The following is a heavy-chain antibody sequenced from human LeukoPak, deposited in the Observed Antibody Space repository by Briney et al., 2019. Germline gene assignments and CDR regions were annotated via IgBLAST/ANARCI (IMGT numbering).Heavy chain of an antibody. CDR2: INPNSGGT. CDR3: ARDGYSSSWYYYYYYMDV. CDR1: GYTFTGYY. V-gene: IGHV1-2*02. Sequence: ASVKVSCKASGYTFTGYYMHWVRQAPGQGLEWMGWINPNSGGTNYAQKLQGRVTMTTDTSTSTAYMELRSLRSDDTAVYYCARDGYSSSWYYYYYYMDVWGKGTTVTISS. J-gene: IGHJ6*03. D-gene: IGHD6-13*01.